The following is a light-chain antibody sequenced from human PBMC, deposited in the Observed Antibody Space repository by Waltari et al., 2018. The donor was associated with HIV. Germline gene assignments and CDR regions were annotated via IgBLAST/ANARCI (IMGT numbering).Light chain of an antibody. CDR3: QQSFRGLT. CDR1: QSVGND. J-gene: IGKJ4*01. Sequence: LLTQSPAILSLSPGENATLSCRASQSVGNDLAWYQQRPGQAPKFLIYDASRRAAGVPARFSGSGSETDFTLTISSLQPEDFATYYCQQSFRGLTFGGGTKVETK. CDR2: DAS. V-gene: IGKV3-11*01.